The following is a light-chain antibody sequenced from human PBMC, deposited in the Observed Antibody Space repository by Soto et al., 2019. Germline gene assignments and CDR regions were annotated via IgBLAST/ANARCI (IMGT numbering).Light chain of an antibody. V-gene: IGKV1-9*01. CDR3: QHPEA. Sequence: DIQLTQSPSFLSASVGDRVTITCRASQDIRRYLAWYQQKPGKAPKLLIYAASTLQSGVPSRFSGSGSGTEFTLTHAGLHPKYFSTYYCQHPEAFGPGTKVDIK. CDR2: AAS. J-gene: IGKJ3*01. CDR1: QDIRRY.